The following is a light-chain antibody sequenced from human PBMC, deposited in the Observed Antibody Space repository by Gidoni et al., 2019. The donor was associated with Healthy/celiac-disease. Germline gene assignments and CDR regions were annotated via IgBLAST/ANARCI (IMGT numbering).Light chain of an antibody. Sequence: DIRMTQSPPSLSASVGDRVTITCRASQSISSYLNWYQQKPGKAPNLLFSAASSLQSGVPSRFSGSGSGTDFTLTISSLQPEDFAIYYCQQSFSFPRTFXXXTKVEIK. CDR2: AAS. CDR3: QQSFSFPRT. CDR1: QSISSY. J-gene: IGKJ1*01. V-gene: IGKV1-39*01.